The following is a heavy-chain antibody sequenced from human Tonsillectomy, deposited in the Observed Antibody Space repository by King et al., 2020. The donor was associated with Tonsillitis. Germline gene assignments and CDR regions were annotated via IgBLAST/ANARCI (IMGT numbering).Heavy chain of an antibody. CDR3: AKCPYDFWSGGLYYAMDV. CDR2: MSGAGART. V-gene: IGHV3-23*04. D-gene: IGHD3-3*01. CDR1: GFTFSTYA. Sequence: VQLVESGGGLVQPGGSLRLSCASSGFTFSTYAMTWVRQAPGEGLEWVSVMSGAGARTYHAVSVKGRVTISTDNSKHTTYRQMNSLRAEDTAVYYCAKCPYDFWSGGLYYAMDVWGQGTTVTVSS. J-gene: IGHJ6*02.